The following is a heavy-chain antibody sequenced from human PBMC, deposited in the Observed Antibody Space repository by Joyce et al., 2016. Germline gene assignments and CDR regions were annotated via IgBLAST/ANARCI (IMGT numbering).Heavy chain of an antibody. D-gene: IGHD3/OR15-3a*01. Sequence: EEQLVESGGGLVQPGGSLRLSCVASQFTFSNDWMSWVRQGLGKGLEWLANVEHDENNIFYADSWRGRFTASRDNAMKSLYLQMNSLRADDTAVYYCARLVFWTGARYFDLWGRGTLVTVSS. CDR1: QFTFSNDW. V-gene: IGHV3-7*01. CDR2: VEHDENNI. CDR3: ARLVFWTGARYFDL. J-gene: IGHJ2*01.